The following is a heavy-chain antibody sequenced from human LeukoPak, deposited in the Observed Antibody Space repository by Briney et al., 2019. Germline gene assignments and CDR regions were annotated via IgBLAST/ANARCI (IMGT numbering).Heavy chain of an antibody. D-gene: IGHD1-26*01. CDR2: ISSSSSYI. CDR3: IRDLGGRSGH. CDR1: GFTFSSYS. V-gene: IGHV3-21*01. J-gene: IGHJ4*02. Sequence: GGSLRLSCAASGFTFSSYSMNWVRQAPGKGLEWVSSISSSSSYIYYADSVKGRFTISRDNAKNTLYLQMNSLTAEDTAVYYCIRDLGGRSGHWGQGTLVTVSS.